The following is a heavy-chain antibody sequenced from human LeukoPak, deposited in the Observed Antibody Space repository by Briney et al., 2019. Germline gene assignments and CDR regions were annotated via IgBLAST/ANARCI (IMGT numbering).Heavy chain of an antibody. CDR3: ARDKFEQLERRGDAFDI. J-gene: IGHJ3*02. Sequence: GASVKVSCKASGGTFSSYAISWVRQAPGQGLEWMGGIIPIFGTANYAQKFQGRVTITADESTSTAYMELSSLRSEDTAVYYCARDKFEQLERRGDAFDIWGQGTMVTVSS. CDR2: IIPIFGTA. CDR1: GGTFSSYA. V-gene: IGHV1-69*01. D-gene: IGHD1-1*01.